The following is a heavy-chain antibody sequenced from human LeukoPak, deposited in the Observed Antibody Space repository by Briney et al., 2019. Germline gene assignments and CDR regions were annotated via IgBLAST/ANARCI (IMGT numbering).Heavy chain of an antibody. CDR2: IGDDGATT. D-gene: IGHD6-13*01. CDR3: AKAPYPAYSSSWYFYYYMDV. CDR1: GFSFTNSA. J-gene: IGHJ6*03. V-gene: IGHV3-23*01. Sequence: GGSLRLSCAASGFSFTNSAMGWVRQAPGKGLEWVSVIGDDGATTHYADSVRGRFTISRDNSKNTLYLQMNSLRAEDTAVYYCAKAPYPAYSSSWYFYYYMDVWGKRTTVTVSS.